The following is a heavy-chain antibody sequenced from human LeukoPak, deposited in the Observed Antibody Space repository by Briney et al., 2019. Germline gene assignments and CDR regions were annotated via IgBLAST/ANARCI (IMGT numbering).Heavy chain of an antibody. CDR3: ARTPYGDYPFDY. CDR2: ISYDGSNK. CDR1: GFTFSSYA. Sequence: GGSLRLSCAASGFTFSSYAMHWVRQAPGKGLEWVAVISYDGSNKYYADSVKGRFTISRDNSKNTLYLQMNSLRAEDTAVYYCARTPYGDYPFDYWGQRTLVTVSS. V-gene: IGHV3-30*01. J-gene: IGHJ4*02. D-gene: IGHD4-17*01.